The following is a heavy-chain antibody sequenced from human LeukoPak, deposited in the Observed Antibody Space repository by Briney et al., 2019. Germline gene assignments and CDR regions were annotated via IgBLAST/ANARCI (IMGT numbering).Heavy chain of an antibody. Sequence: GGAPRLSCGAPGFTFCCYWVSWGRPAPGEGVGCVSLIYGGGDTYYADSVRGRFTISRDNSKNTLYLQMNSLRADDTAVYYCARSHSSAFAWGFDIWGQGTRVTVSS. CDR2: IYGGGDT. J-gene: IGHJ3*02. CDR1: GFTFCCYW. V-gene: IGHV3-53*01. CDR3: ARSHSSAFAWGFDI. D-gene: IGHD6-19*01.